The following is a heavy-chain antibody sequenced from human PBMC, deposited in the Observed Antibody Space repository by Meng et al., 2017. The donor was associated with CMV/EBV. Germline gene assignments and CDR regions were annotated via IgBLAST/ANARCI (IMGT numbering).Heavy chain of an antibody. Sequence: QGQLVPSGAEVKKPGSSVKVSCKASGGTFSSYAIRWVRQAPGQGLEWMVGIIPIFGTANYAQKFQGRVTITADESTSTAYMELSSLRSEDTAVYYCARDYSGIAARPGFDPWGQGTLVTVAS. J-gene: IGHJ5*02. D-gene: IGHD6-6*01. CDR2: IIPIFGTA. V-gene: IGHV1-69*12. CDR3: ARDYSGIAARPGFDP. CDR1: GGTFSSYA.